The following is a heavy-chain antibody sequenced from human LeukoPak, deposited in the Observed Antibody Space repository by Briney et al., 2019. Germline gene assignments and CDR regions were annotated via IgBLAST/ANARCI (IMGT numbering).Heavy chain of an antibody. CDR3: AIDRYDSWSARIDY. V-gene: IGHV3-33*01. CDR1: GFSFSSHG. CDR2: TWYDGSNE. D-gene: IGHD3-3*01. Sequence: GGSLRLSCAASGFSFSSHGMHWVRQAPGKGLEWVGVTWYDGSNEYYGDSVKGRFTISRDSSKNTVFLQMNSLTVEDTAVYYCAIDRYDSWSARIDYWGQGTLVTVSS. J-gene: IGHJ4*02.